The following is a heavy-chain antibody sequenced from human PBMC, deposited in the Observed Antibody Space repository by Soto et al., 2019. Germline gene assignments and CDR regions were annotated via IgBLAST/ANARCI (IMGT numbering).Heavy chain of an antibody. Sequence: EVQLVESGGGLVQPGGSLRLSCAASGFTFSSYWMHWVRQAPGKGLVWVSSISTDASSTSYADPVKGRFTIPRDNAKNTLYLLVNRVRGEDTAVYYCARLPNKRPQMWGEGTLVFVSP. J-gene: IGHJ1*01. CDR3: ARLPNKRPQM. CDR1: GFTFSSYW. CDR2: ISTDASST. D-gene: IGHD2-8*01. V-gene: IGHV3-74*01.